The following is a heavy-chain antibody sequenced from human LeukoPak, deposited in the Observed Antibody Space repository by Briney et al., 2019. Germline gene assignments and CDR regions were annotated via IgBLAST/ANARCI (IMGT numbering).Heavy chain of an antibody. CDR2: ISGGGDIT. Sequence: GGSLRLSCAASGFNFANHAMSWVRQTPGKGLEWVSAISGGGDITYYADSVTGRFTISRDNSKDTLFLQMHSLRAEDTAVYYCAKDSVVVVAATPALVYWGQGTLVTVSS. J-gene: IGHJ4*02. V-gene: IGHV3-23*01. CDR3: AKDSVVVVAATPALVY. D-gene: IGHD2-15*01. CDR1: GFNFANHA.